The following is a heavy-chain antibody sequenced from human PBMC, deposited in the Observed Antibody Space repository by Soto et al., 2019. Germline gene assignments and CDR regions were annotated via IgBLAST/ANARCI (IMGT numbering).Heavy chain of an antibody. CDR3: GKINHNFLSGYFWVPDY. CDR2: VYYSGST. J-gene: IGHJ4*02. CDR1: GGSIINPAYY. D-gene: IGHD3-9*01. V-gene: IGHV4-39*01. Sequence: SETLSLTCSVSGGSIINPAYYWGWIRQPPGKGLEWLGNVYYSGSTSFSPSLKSRMSTSVDTTKNQLFLELSSVTAADTAVYYWGKINHNFLSGYFWVPDYWGQENIVPVSS.